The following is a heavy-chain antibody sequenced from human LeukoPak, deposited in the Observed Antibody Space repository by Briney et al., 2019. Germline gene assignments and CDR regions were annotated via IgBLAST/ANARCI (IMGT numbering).Heavy chain of an antibody. CDR3: ARASGYSYGYSFDY. CDR1: GGSSSSYY. V-gene: IGHV4-59*08. D-gene: IGHD5-18*01. Sequence: SETLSLTCTVSGGSSSSYYWSWIRQPPGKGLEWIGYIYYSGSTNYNPSLKSRVTISVDTSKNQFSLKLSSVTAADTAVYYCARASGYSYGYSFDYWGQGTLVTVSS. CDR2: IYYSGST. J-gene: IGHJ4*02.